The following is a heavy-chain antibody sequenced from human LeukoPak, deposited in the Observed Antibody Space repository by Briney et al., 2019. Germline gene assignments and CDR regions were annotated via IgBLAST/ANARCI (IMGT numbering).Heavy chain of an antibody. Sequence: SDSLSLTCSVSGGSISSSNYYWGWIRPPPGKGLEWIGSISYIGSTFYNPSLKSRVTVSVDTSKTQFSLKLSSVTAADTAVYYCARRNDIAVAGGFDYWGQGTLVTVSS. V-gene: IGHV4-39*01. J-gene: IGHJ4*02. CDR1: GGSISSSNYY. CDR3: ARRNDIAVAGGFDY. D-gene: IGHD6-19*01. CDR2: ISYIGST.